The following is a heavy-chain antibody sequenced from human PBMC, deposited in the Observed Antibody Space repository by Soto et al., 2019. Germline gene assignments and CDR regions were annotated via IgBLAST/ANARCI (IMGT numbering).Heavy chain of an antibody. CDR2: ISAYNGNT. D-gene: IGHD3-10*01. CDR3: ARTGFYYYGSGSPVAVGY. CDR1: GYTFTSYG. J-gene: IGHJ4*02. Sequence: QVQLVQSGAEVKKPGASVKVSCKASGYTFTSYGISWVRQAPGQGLEWMGWISAYNGNTHYAQKLQGRVTMTTDTSTSTAYMELRSLRSDDTAVYFCARTGFYYYGSGSPVAVGYWGQGTLVTVSS. V-gene: IGHV1-18*01.